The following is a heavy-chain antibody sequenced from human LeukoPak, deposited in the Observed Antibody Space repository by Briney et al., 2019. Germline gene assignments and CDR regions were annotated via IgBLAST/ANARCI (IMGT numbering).Heavy chain of an antibody. Sequence: KPSETLSLTCTVSGASISSDYWTWIRQPPGMGLEWLGYIYYSGSTNYNPSLKSRVTMSVDTSRNQFSLELPSVTAADSAVYYCARYLRQPGTFYLDHWGQGTLVTVSS. D-gene: IGHD3-16*01. J-gene: IGHJ4*02. V-gene: IGHV4-59*01. CDR1: GASISSDY. CDR3: ARYLRQPGTFYLDH. CDR2: IYYSGST.